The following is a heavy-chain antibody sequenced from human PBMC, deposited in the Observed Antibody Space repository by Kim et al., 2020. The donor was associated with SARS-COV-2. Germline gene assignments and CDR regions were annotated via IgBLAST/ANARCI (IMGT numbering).Heavy chain of an antibody. J-gene: IGHJ4*02. D-gene: IGHD3-22*01. Sequence: GGSLRLSCAASGFTFSSYSMNWVRQAPGKGLEWVSSISSSSSYIYYADSVKGRFTISRDNAKNSLYLQMNSLRAEDTAVYYCASSPFGDYDSSGYYFIDYWGQGTLVTVSS. CDR1: GFTFSSYS. V-gene: IGHV3-21*01. CDR2: ISSSSSYI. CDR3: ASSPFGDYDSSGYYFIDY.